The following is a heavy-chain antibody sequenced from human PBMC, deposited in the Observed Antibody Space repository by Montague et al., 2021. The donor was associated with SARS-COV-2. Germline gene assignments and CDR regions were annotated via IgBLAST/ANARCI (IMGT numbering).Heavy chain of an antibody. CDR2: ISSSGSTI. V-gene: IGHV3-48*03. CDR1: GFTFSSYE. CDR3: ARDGALYSSGWWGGDFDY. D-gene: IGHD6-19*01. Sequence: SLRLSCAASGFTFSSYEMNWVRQAPGEGLEWVSYISSSGSTIYYADSVKGRFTISRDNAKNSLYLQMNSLRAEDTAVYYCARDGALYSSGWWGGDFDYWGQGTLVTVSS. J-gene: IGHJ4*02.